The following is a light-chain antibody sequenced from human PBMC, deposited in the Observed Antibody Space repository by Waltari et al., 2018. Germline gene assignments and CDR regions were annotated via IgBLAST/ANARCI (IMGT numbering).Light chain of an antibody. CDR1: QSLFYNSNNQNY. J-gene: IGKJ4*01. Sequence: DIVRTQSPESLTVSLGDRATINSKSSQSLFYNSNNQNYLAWYQQKPGQPPKVLIYWASTRESGVPERFSGSGSGTDFTLTITNLQPEDVAVYYCQQYYSTFLTFGGGTKVE. V-gene: IGKV4-1*01. CDR3: QQYYSTFLT. CDR2: WAS.